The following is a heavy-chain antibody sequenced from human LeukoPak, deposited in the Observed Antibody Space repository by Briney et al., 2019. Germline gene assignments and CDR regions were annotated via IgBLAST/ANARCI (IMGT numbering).Heavy chain of an antibody. CDR3: ASDGSGSYFFDY. D-gene: IGHD3-10*01. J-gene: IGHJ4*02. CDR1: GYTFTNYG. CDR2: IIPILGIA. V-gene: IGHV1-69*04. Sequence: SVKVSCKASGYTFTNYGISWVRQAPGQGLEWMGRIIPILGIANYAQKFQGRVTITADKSTSTAYMELSSLRSEDTAVYYCASDGSGSYFFDYWGQGTLVTVSS.